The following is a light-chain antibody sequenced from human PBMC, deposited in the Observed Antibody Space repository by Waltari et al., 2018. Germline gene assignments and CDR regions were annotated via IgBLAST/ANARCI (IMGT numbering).Light chain of an antibody. CDR1: ALPKKH. Sequence: SYELTQPPSVSVSPGQAARITCPGAALPKKHAYWYQQNSGQAPVLVIYEDSKRPSGIPERFSGSSSGTTATLTLSGAQVEDEGDYYCYSTDSSDTHRVFGGGTKLTVL. V-gene: IGLV3-10*01. CDR3: YSTDSSDTHRV. J-gene: IGLJ3*02. CDR2: EDS.